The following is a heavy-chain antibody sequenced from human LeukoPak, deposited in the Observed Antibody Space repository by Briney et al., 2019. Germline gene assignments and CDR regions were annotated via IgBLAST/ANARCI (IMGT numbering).Heavy chain of an antibody. D-gene: IGHD4-17*01. CDR2: ISYDGSNK. V-gene: IGHV3-30-3*01. CDR1: GFTFSSYA. J-gene: IGHJ4*02. CDR3: AREAGTTVTTRGYFDY. Sequence: GRSLGLSCAASGFTFSSYAMHWVRQAPGKGLEWVAVISYDGSNKYYADSVKGRFTISRDNSKNTLYLQMNSLRAEDTAVYYCAREAGTTVTTRGYFDYWGQGTLVTVSS.